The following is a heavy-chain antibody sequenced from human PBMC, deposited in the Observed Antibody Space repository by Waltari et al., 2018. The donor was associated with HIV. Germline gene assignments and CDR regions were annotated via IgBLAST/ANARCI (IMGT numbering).Heavy chain of an antibody. CDR1: GFNFRNFA. V-gene: IGHV3-23*01. Sequence: EVQLLESGGGLVQPGGSLRLSCAASGFNFRNFAMSWVRQAPGKGPGWVSARSGSGSTASYAAYVKCRFTISRDFSNNTLFLQMNNLRAEDTAVYFCAKSMRDLRPSTFDVWGQGTMVAISS. D-gene: IGHD2-8*01. CDR2: RSGSGSTA. J-gene: IGHJ3*01. CDR3: AKSMRDLRPSTFDV.